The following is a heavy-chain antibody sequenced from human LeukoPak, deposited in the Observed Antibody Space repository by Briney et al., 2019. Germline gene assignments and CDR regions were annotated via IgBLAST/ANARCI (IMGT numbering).Heavy chain of an antibody. Sequence: GGSLRLSCAASGFTFSSYAMSWVRQAPGKGLEWVAGISGSGGSTTYYADSVKGRFTISRDNSKNTLFLQMNSLRAEDPAVYYCAKDPIPHYYDTSGQFDYWGQGTLVTVSS. J-gene: IGHJ4*02. V-gene: IGHV3-23*01. CDR2: ISGSGGSTT. D-gene: IGHD3-22*01. CDR1: GFTFSSYA. CDR3: AKDPIPHYYDTSGQFDY.